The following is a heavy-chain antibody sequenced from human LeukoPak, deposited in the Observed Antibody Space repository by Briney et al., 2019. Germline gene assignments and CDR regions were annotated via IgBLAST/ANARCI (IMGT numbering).Heavy chain of an antibody. V-gene: IGHV3-23*01. D-gene: IGHD2-2*01. CDR2: ISGSGGST. CDR3: AKGALIVVVPAAIDY. Sequence: PGGSLRLSCAASGFTFSSYAMSWVRQAPGKGLEWVSAISGSGGSTYYADSVKGRFTISRDNSKNTLYLQMNSLRAVDTAVYYCAKGALIVVVPAAIDYWGQGTLVTVSS. J-gene: IGHJ4*02. CDR1: GFTFSSYA.